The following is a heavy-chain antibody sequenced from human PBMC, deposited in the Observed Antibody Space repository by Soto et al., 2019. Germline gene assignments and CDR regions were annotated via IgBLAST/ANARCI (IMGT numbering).Heavy chain of an antibody. Sequence: QVQLVQSGAEVKKPGASVKVSCKASGYTFTSYAMHWVRQAPGQRLEWMGWINAGNGNTKYSQKFQGRVTITRDTSASTAYMELSSLRSEDTAVYYCARPPLWFGTPEDYFDYWGQGTLVTVSS. CDR2: INAGNGNT. CDR1: GYTFTSYA. J-gene: IGHJ4*02. CDR3: ARPPLWFGTPEDYFDY. V-gene: IGHV1-3*01. D-gene: IGHD3-10*01.